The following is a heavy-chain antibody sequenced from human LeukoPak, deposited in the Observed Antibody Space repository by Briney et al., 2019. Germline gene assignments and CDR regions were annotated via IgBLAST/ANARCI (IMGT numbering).Heavy chain of an antibody. J-gene: IGHJ4*02. CDR2: IKEDGSEK. V-gene: IGHV3-7*02. CDR3: TTTDHFDY. D-gene: IGHD1/OR15-1a*01. Sequence: GGSLRLSCAASGFTFTSYWMSWVRQAPGKGLEWVANIKEDGSEKYYVDSVKGRFTISRDTAKNTLYLQMNSLRAEDTAVYYCTTTDHFDYWGQGTLVTVSS. CDR1: GFTFTSYW.